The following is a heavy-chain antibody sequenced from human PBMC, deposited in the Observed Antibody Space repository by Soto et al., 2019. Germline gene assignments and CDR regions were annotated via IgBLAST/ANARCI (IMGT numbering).Heavy chain of an antibody. D-gene: IGHD6-13*01. V-gene: IGHV3-23*01. CDR1: GFTFSRHG. CDR3: AKDAYGVAAAVTFPDN. J-gene: IGHJ4*02. CDR2: ITGSGST. Sequence: EEQLLESGGGLVQPGGSLRLSCAASGFTFSRHGMNWVRQAPGKGLEWVSGITGSGSTYYADSVKGRFTISRDNSKNILYVEMNSLRAEDTAVYFCAKDAYGVAAAVTFPDNWGQGTLVTVSS.